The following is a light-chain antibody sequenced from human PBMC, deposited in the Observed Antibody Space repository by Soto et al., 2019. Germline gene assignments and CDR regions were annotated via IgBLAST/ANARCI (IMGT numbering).Light chain of an antibody. J-gene: IGLJ1*01. CDR3: QSYDSSLSGGV. CDR2: GNS. Sequence: QSVLTQPPSVSGAPGQRVTISCTGSSSNIGAGFDVHWYHQIAGTAPKLLIYGNSNRPSGVPDRFSGSKSGTSASLAITGLQAEDEADYYCQSYDSSLSGGVFGTGTKLTVL. V-gene: IGLV1-40*01. CDR1: SSNIGAGFD.